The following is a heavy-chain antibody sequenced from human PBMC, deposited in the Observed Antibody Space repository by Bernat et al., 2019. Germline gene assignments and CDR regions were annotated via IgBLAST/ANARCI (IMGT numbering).Heavy chain of an antibody. CDR3: ARGRKDIVVVVAASGWFDP. V-gene: IGHV4-61*01. Sequence: QVQLQESGPGLVKPSETLSLTCTVSGGSVSSGSYYWSWIRQPPGKGLEWIGYIYYSGSTNYNPSLKSRVTISVDTSKNQFSLKLSSVTAADTVVYYCARGRKDIVVVVAASGWFDPWGQGTLVTVSS. CDR1: GGSVSSGSYY. D-gene: IGHD2-15*01. J-gene: IGHJ5*02. CDR2: IYYSGST.